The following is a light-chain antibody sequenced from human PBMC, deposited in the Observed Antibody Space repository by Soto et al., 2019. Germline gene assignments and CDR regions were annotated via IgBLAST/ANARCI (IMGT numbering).Light chain of an antibody. CDR3: QQYNNWPPA. Sequence: EVVMTQSPASLSVSPGERATLSCRASQSVNSNLAWYRQNPGQAPRLLIYGVSTRATGIPARFSGSGSGTEFTLTISSLQSEDVAVYSCQQYNNWPPAFGQGTKVEIK. V-gene: IGKV3-15*01. J-gene: IGKJ1*01. CDR1: QSVNSN. CDR2: GVS.